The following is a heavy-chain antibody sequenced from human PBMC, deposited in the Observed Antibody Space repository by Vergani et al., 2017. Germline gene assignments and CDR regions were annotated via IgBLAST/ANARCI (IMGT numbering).Heavy chain of an antibody. CDR1: GFTLSNYD. CDR2: IQFDGRNQ. Sequence: QVQLVESGGGVVQRGGSLRLSCATSGFTLSNYDMQWIRQGPVKGLEFVAFIQFDGRNQYYADSVKGRFTLSRDFYKNTLYLQMNSLRTDDTATYYCAKHFRGWGIDYWGQGTQVIVSS. J-gene: IGHJ4*02. CDR3: AKHFRGWGIDY. D-gene: IGHD3-16*01. V-gene: IGHV3-30*02.